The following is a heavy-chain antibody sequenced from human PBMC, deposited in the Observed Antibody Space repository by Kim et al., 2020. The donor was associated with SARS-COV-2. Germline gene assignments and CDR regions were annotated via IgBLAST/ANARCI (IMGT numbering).Heavy chain of an antibody. CDR2: IYYSGST. D-gene: IGHD3-3*01. V-gene: IGHV4-59*08. Sequence: SETLSLTCTVSGGSISSYYWSWIRQPPGKGLEWIGYIYYSGSTNYNPSLKSRVTISVDTSKNQFSLKLSPVTAADTAVYYCARLRFLEWLDPGPKFDPWGQGTMVTVSS. CDR1: GGSISSYY. CDR3: ARLRFLEWLDPGPKFDP. J-gene: IGHJ5*02.